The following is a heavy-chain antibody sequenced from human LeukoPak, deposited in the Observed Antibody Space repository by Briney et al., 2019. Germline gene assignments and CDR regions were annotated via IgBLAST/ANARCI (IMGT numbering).Heavy chain of an antibody. CDR3: ARSPRGVRGVIDY. CDR2: ISAYNGNT. CDR1: GYTFTGYG. V-gene: IGHV1-18*01. Sequence: ASVKVSCKASGYTFTGYGISWVRQAPGQGLEWMGWISAYNGNTNYAQKLQGRVTMTTDTSTSTDYMELRSLRSDDTAVYYCARSPRGVRGVIDYWGQGTLVTVSS. J-gene: IGHJ4*02. D-gene: IGHD3-10*01.